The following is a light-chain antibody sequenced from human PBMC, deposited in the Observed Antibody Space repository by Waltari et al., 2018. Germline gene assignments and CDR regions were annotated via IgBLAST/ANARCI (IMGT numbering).Light chain of an antibody. V-gene: IGLV1-44*01. CDR1: TSNIGSHT. CDR3: AAWDDSLNAWV. CDR2: INN. J-gene: IGLJ3*02. Sequence: QSGLTQPPSASGTPGQRVTISCSGSTSNIGSHTVNWYQQVPGTAPKLLIFINNQRPSGVPDRFSGSKSGTSASLAISGLQSEDEADYSCAAWDDSLNAWVFGGGTKLTVL.